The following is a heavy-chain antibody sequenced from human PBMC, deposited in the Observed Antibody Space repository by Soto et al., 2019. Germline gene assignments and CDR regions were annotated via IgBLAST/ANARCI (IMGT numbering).Heavy chain of an antibody. CDR1: GFSFSADGVG. D-gene: IGHD3-16*01. CDR2: IYWDDDT. Sequence: QITLKESGPTLVKPTQTLTLTCIFSGFSFSADGVGVGWIRQPPGKALEWLALIYWDDDTRYRPSLKSRLTITKDSSKNQVVLTMTNMDPVDTATYSCAHAFGGTSWPNDAFDVWGQGTVVTVSS. J-gene: IGHJ3*01. CDR3: AHAFGGTSWPNDAFDV. V-gene: IGHV2-5*02.